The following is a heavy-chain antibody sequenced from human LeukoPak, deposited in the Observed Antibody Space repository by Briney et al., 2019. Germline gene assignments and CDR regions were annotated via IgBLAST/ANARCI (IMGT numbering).Heavy chain of an antibody. CDR3: ARDRYNWNYKFDY. D-gene: IGHD1-7*01. Sequence: GGSLRLSCAASGFTFSSYSMNWVRQAPGKGLEWVSYISSSSSTIYYADSVKGRFTISRDNAKNSLYLQMNRLRAEDTAVYYCARDRYNWNYKFDYWGQGTLVTVSS. J-gene: IGHJ4*02. CDR1: GFTFSSYS. V-gene: IGHV3-48*01. CDR2: ISSSSSTI.